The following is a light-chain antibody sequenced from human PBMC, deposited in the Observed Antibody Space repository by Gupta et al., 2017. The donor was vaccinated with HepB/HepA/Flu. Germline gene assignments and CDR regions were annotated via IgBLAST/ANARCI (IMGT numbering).Light chain of an antibody. CDR1: SSNIGASYD. CDR2: GNH. Sequence: QSVLTQPPSVSGAPGQTIIISCTGSSSNIGASYDVHWYQQFPGTAPKLLIYGNHHRPSGFPDRFSGSRSGTSASLVITGLQAEDEGDYYCQSYDVSFWLFGGGTKVTVL. V-gene: IGLV1-40*01. J-gene: IGLJ3*02. CDR3: QSYDVSFWL.